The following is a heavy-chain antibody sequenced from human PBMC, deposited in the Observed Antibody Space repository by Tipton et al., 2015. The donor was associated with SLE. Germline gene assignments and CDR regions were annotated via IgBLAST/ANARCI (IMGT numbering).Heavy chain of an antibody. D-gene: IGHD3-3*01. CDR2: IYSGGST. J-gene: IGHJ4*02. V-gene: IGHV3-53*05. Sequence: SLRLSCAASGFTVSSNYMSWVRQAPGKGLEWVSVIYSGGSTYYADSVKGRFTIPRDNSKNTLYLQMNSLRAEDTAVYYCARGGTIFGVASDYWGQGTLVTVSS. CDR1: GFTVSSNY. CDR3: ARGGTIFGVASDY.